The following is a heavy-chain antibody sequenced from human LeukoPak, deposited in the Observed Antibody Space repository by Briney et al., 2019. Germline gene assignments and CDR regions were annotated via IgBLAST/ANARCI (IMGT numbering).Heavy chain of an antibody. CDR1: GFTFSSYA. D-gene: IGHD3-10*01. CDR3: ARDSASARLGY. J-gene: IGHJ4*02. Sequence: PGGSLCLTCAASGFTFSSYAMHWVRQTPGKGLEWVAVIWYDGSNKYYGDSVKGRFTISRDDSKNTLYLQMNSLRAEDTAVYYCARDSASARLGYWGQGTLVTVSS. CDR2: IWYDGSNK. V-gene: IGHV3-33*01.